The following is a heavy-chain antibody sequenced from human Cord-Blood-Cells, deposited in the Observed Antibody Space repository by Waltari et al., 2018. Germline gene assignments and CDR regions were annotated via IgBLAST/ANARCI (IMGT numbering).Heavy chain of an antibody. CDR3: ARGGWYYDFWSGANWFDP. J-gene: IGHJ5*02. D-gene: IGHD3-3*01. CDR2: IYYSGST. CDR1: GGSISSHS. Sequence: QVQLQESGPGLVKPSETLSLTCPVSGGSISSHSWRWLRQPPGKGLEWIGYIYYSGSTNYNPSLKSRVTISVDTSKNQFSLKLSSVTAADTAVYYCARGGWYYDFWSGANWFDPWGQGTLVTVSS. V-gene: IGHV4-59*11.